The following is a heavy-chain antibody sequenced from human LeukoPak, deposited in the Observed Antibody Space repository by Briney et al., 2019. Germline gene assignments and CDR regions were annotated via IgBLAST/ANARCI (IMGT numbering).Heavy chain of an antibody. D-gene: IGHD2-8*02. Sequence: PSETLSLTCTVSGDSISPYYWNWIRQPPGKGLEWIGYIYHNGITNYNPSLKSRVTISVDTSKNQFSLELSSVTAADTAVYYCARFGNTWWFDYWGQGILVTVSS. CDR2: IYHNGIT. CDR3: ARFGNTWWFDY. CDR1: GDSISPYY. J-gene: IGHJ4*02. V-gene: IGHV4-59*01.